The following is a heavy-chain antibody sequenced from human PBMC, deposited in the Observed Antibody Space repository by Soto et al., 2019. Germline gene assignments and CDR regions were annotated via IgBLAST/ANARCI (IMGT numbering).Heavy chain of an antibody. CDR1: GYTFTSYG. D-gene: IGHD4-17*01. CDR3: ARDVPTVTTGGPDY. Sequence: QVQLVQSGVEVEMPGASVKVSCKATGYTFTSYGISWVRQAPGQGLEWMGWISAYNGNTNYAQKFQGRVTMTTDTSTSTAYMELRSLRFDDTAVYYCARDVPTVTTGGPDYWGQGTLVTVSS. V-gene: IGHV1-18*01. CDR2: ISAYNGNT. J-gene: IGHJ4*02.